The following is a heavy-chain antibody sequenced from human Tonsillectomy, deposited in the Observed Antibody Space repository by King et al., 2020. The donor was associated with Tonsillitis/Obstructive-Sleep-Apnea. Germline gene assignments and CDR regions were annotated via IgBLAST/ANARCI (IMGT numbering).Heavy chain of an antibody. J-gene: IGHJ4*02. D-gene: IGHD1-26*01. V-gene: IGHV3-30*18. CDR1: GFTFSSYG. CDR3: AKGEGIVGSTFDY. CDR2: ISYDGSKK. Sequence: VQLVESGGGVVQPGRSLRLSCAASGFTFSSYGMHWVRQAPGKGLEWVAVISYDGSKKYYGDSVKGRFTISRDNSKNTLYLQMNSLRAEDTAVYYCAKGEGIVGSTFDYWGQGTLVTVSS.